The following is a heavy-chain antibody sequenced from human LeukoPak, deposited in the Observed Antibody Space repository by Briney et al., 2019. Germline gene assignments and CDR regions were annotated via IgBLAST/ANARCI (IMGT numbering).Heavy chain of an antibody. J-gene: IGHJ3*02. CDR2: IKSKTDGGTT. V-gene: IGHV3-15*01. CDR1: GFTFSNAW. D-gene: IGHD1-26*01. Sequence: GGSLRLSCAASGFTFSNAWMSWVRQAPGKGLEWVGRIKSKTDGGTTDYAAPVKGRFTISRDDSKNTLYLQMNSLKTVDTAVYYCTTDLFLLGAFDIWGQGTMVTVSS. CDR3: TTDLFLLGAFDI.